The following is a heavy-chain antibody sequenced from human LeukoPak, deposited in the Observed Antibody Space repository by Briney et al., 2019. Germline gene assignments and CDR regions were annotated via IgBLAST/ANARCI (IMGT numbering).Heavy chain of an antibody. J-gene: IGHJ5*02. CDR3: ARVDHYDFWVFP. CDR1: GGSISSGGHS. CDR2: ISYSGST. D-gene: IGHD3-3*01. V-gene: IGHV4-30-4*07. Sequence: SETLSLTCAVSGGSISSGGHSWSWIRQPPGKGLEWIGYISYSGSTYYNPSLKSRVTISVDTSKNQFSLKLNSVTAADTAVYYCARVDHYDFWVFPWGQGTLVTVFS.